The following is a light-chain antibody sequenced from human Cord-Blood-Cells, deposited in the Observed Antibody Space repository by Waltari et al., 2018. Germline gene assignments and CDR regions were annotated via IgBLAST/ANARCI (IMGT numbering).Light chain of an antibody. CDR2: PDS. V-gene: IGLV3-1*01. CDR3: QAWDSSTYVV. CDR1: KLGDNY. Sequence: SYELTQPPSVSVSPGQTASITCSGDKLGDNYACWYQQQQRQSPVLVIYPDSKRPSGIPERFSGSNSGNTATLTISGTQAMDEADYYCQAWDSSTYVVFGGGTKLTVL. J-gene: IGLJ2*01.